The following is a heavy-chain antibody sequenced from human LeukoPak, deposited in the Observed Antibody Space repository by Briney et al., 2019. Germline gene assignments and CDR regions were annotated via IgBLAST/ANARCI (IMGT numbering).Heavy chain of an antibody. CDR2: INEGGSST. Sequence: PGGSLRLSCAASGFSFSVFWMTWGRQAPGKRPEWVANINEGGSSTYYVDSVRGRFTISRDNGKNLLFLEVNSLRADDTAVYFCVQGGHFDFWGQGAPVTVSS. CDR3: VQGGHFDF. D-gene: IGHD3-16*01. CDR1: GFSFSVFW. V-gene: IGHV3-7*01. J-gene: IGHJ4*02.